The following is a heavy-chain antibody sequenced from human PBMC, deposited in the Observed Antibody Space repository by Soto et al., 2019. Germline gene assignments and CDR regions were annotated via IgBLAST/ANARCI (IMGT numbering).Heavy chain of an antibody. CDR3: ERGHSGYDFIDYYAYYMHV. D-gene: IGHD5-12*01. CDR1: GGTFSSYT. V-gene: IGHV1-69*02. Sequence: QVQLVQSGAEVKKPGSSVKVSCKASGGTFSSYTISWVRQAPGQGLEWMGRIIPILGIANYAQKFQGRVTVTADKSTATPYMELSSLRSEDTAVYYCERGHSGYDFIDYYAYYMHVGRKGTKVTVSS. CDR2: IIPILGIA. J-gene: IGHJ6*03.